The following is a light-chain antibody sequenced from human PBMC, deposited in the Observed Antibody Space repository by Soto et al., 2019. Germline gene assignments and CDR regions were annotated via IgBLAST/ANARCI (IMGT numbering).Light chain of an antibody. CDR2: DVS. V-gene: IGLV2-14*01. Sequence: QSALTQPASVSGSPGQSITISCTGTSSDVGGYNYVSWYQQHPGKAPKLMIYDVSNRPSGVSNRFSGSESGNTASLTISGLQAEDEADYYCSSYTSSSTPYFFGTGTKVTVL. J-gene: IGLJ1*01. CDR3: SSYTSSSTPYF. CDR1: SSDVGGYNY.